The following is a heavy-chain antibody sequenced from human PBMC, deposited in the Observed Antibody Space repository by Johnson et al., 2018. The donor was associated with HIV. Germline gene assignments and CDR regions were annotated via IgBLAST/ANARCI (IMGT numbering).Heavy chain of an antibody. CDR2: IRYDGSNK. CDR1: GFTFSSYG. D-gene: IGHD2-21*01. V-gene: IGHV3-30*02. Sequence: VQLVESGGGVVQPGGSLRLSCAASGFTFSSYGMHWVRQAQGKGLEWVAFIRYDGSNKYYADSVKGRFTISRENSKNTLYLQMGSLRAEDMAVYYCARGGGIAMHDAFDIWGQGTMVTVSS. CDR3: ARGGGIAMHDAFDI. J-gene: IGHJ3*02.